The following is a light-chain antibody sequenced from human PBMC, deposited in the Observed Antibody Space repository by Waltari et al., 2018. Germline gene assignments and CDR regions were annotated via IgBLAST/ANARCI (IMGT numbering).Light chain of an antibody. CDR3: MILYNNAVV. V-gene: IGLV5-45*01. CDR1: SDINVRTYK. J-gene: IGLJ3*02. CDR2: YKPDPTI. Sequence: QAVLTQPASLSASPGASASLTCTLRSDINVRTYKIYWYQQRPWSPPQFLLKYKPDPTIQLGSGVPSRFSGSKDTSANAFILLISGLQSEDEADYYCMILYNNAVVFGGGTNLTVL.